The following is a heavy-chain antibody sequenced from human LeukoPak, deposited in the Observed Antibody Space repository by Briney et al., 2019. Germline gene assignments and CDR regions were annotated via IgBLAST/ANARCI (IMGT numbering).Heavy chain of an antibody. Sequence: TGGSLRLSCTASGFTFSSFGMHWVRQAPGKGLEWVAVISYDGSNPDYADSVKGRFTISRDNSKNTLYLQMNSLRAEDTAVYYCAKDHYDYIGGTYRDFDYWGQGTLVTVSS. CDR2: ISYDGSNP. D-gene: IGHD3-16*02. V-gene: IGHV3-30*18. J-gene: IGHJ4*02. CDR1: GFTFSSFG. CDR3: AKDHYDYIGGTYRDFDY.